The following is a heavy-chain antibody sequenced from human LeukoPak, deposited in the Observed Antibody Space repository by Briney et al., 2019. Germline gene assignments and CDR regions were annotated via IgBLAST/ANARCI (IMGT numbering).Heavy chain of an antibody. D-gene: IGHD4-17*01. CDR1: GYTFTSYG. V-gene: IGHV1-18*01. CDR3: ARPGGYGDYVDY. J-gene: IGHJ4*02. CDR2: ISAYNGNT. Sequence: ASVKVSCKASGYTFTSYGISWVRQAPGQGLEWMGWISAYNGNTNYAQKFQGRVTMTRNTSISTAYMELSSLRSEDTAVYYCARPGGYGDYVDYWGQGTLVTVSS.